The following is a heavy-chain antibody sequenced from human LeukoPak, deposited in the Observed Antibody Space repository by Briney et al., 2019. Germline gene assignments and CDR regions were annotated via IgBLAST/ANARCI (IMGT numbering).Heavy chain of an antibody. Sequence: PSGTLSLTCAVSGGSISSSSWWSWVRQAPGKGLEWVSYISNNSSTIYYADSVKGRFTISRDNAKNSLYLLMNSLRAEDTAMYYCVRPLGKGVDYWGQGTLVTVSS. D-gene: IGHD1-26*01. CDR1: GGSISSSS. V-gene: IGHV3-48*04. CDR2: ISNNSSTI. J-gene: IGHJ4*02. CDR3: VRPLGKGVDY.